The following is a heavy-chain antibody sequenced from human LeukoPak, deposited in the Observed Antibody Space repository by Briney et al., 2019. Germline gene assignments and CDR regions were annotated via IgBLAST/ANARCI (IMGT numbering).Heavy chain of an antibody. Sequence: GSLRLSCAASGFTFRSYWMPWVRQAPGKGLEWIGEINHSGSTNYNPSLKSRVTISVDTSKNQFSLKLTSVTAADTAVYYCARGTLKSPTRPRDYWGQGNLVTVSS. CDR1: GFTFRSYW. CDR2: INHSGST. J-gene: IGHJ4*02. V-gene: IGHV4-34*01. CDR3: ARGTLKSPTRPRDY.